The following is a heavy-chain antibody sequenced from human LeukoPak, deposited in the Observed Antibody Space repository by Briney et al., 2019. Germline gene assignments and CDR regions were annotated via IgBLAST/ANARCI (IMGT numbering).Heavy chain of an antibody. CDR3: ARDNSIADRGWWFDP. V-gene: IGHV1-8*02. J-gene: IGHJ5*02. CDR2: MNPNSGNT. Sequence: ASVKVSCKASGYTFTSYDINWVRQATGQGLEWMGWMNPNSGNTGYAQKFQGRVTMTRDTPTSTVYVELSSLRSDDTAVYYCARDNSIADRGWWFDPWGQGTLVTVSS. D-gene: IGHD1-20*01. CDR1: GYTFTSYD.